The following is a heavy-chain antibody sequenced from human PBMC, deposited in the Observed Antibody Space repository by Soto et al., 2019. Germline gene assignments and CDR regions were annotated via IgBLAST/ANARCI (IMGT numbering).Heavy chain of an antibody. V-gene: IGHV4-30-4*01. J-gene: IGHJ5*02. CDR1: GGSISSGDYY. Sequence: QVQLQESGPGLVKPSQTLSLTCTVSGGSISSGDYYWSWIRQPPGKGLEWIGYIYYSGSTYYNPSLKRRVTTSVDTSKNQSSPKLSSVTAADAAVYYCARDGPRGNWFDPWGQGTLVTVSS. D-gene: IGHD1-26*01. CDR3: ARDGPRGNWFDP. CDR2: IYYSGST.